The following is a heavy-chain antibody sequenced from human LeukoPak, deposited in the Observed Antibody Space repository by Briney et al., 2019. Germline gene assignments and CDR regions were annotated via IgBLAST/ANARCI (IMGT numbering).Heavy chain of an antibody. CDR2: ISVIGGTT. V-gene: IGHV3-23*01. J-gene: IGHJ1*01. CDR3: AKRVVVGATSPYSDFQH. CDR1: GFTFSSYA. D-gene: IGHD1-26*01. Sequence: GGSLRLTCAASGFTFSSYAMGWVRQAPGKGLEWVSAISVIGGTTHYADSVKGRFTISRDNSKNTLFLQMDSLRGEDTAVYYCAKRVVVGATSPYSDFQHWGQGTLVTVSS.